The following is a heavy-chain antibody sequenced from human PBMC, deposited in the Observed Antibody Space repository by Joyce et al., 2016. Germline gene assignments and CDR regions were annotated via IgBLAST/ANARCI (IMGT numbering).Heavy chain of an antibody. Sequence: EVQLLDSGGGFMQHGGSLRLSCAASGFTFSSHIMTWVRQAPGKGLEWVSGIKSDGSTYYVDSVKGRFTISRDNSKNTVYLQMNSLRVEDTAIYYCAKGDCNGGSCYSSWGQGTLVTVSS. CDR3: AKGDCNGGSCYSS. D-gene: IGHD2-15*01. J-gene: IGHJ5*02. V-gene: IGHV3-23*01. CDR2: IKSDGST. CDR1: GFTFSSHI.